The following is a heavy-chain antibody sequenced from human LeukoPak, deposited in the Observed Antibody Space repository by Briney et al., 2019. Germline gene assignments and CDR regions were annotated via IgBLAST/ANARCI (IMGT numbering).Heavy chain of an antibody. J-gene: IGHJ4*02. CDR1: GGSFSGYY. V-gene: IGHV4-34*01. CDR3: ARETTASGSPFDY. CDR2: INHSGST. Sequence: SETLSLTCAVYGGSFSGYYWSWIRQPPGKGLEWIGEINHSGSTNYNPSLKSRVTISVDTSKNQFSLKLNSVTPEDTAVYYCARETTASGSPFDYWGQGTLVTVSS. D-gene: IGHD6-19*01.